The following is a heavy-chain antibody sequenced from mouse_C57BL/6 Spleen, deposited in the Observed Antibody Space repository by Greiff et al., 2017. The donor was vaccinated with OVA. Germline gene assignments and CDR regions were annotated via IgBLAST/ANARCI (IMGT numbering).Heavy chain of an antibody. CDR1: GYTFTSYW. J-gene: IGHJ2*01. D-gene: IGHD4-1*01. CDR3: ARGTGEYVDY. CDR2: IDPSDSET. Sequence: VQLQQPGAELVRPGSSVKLSCKASGYTFTSYWMHWVKQRPIQGLEWIGNIDPSDSETHYNQKFKDKATLTVDKSSSTAYMQLSSLTSEDSAVYYCARGTGEYVDYWGQGTTLTVSS. V-gene: IGHV1-52*01.